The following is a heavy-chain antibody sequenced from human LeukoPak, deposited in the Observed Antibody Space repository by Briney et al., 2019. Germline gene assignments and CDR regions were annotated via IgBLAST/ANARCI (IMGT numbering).Heavy chain of an antibody. D-gene: IGHD6-13*01. CDR2: IKQDGSEK. Sequence: GGSLRLSCAASGFTFSSYWMSWVRQAPGKGLEWVANIKQDGSEKYYVDSVKGRFTISRDNAKNTLYLQMNSLRAEDTAVYYCARDRIEQQRTLGRSTTYYNYYYMDVWGKGTTVTVSS. J-gene: IGHJ6*03. V-gene: IGHV3-7*01. CDR1: GFTFSSYW. CDR3: ARDRIEQQRTLGRSTTYYNYYYMDV.